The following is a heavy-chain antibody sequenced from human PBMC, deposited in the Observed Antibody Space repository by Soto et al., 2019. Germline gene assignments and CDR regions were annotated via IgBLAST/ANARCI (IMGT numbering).Heavy chain of an antibody. J-gene: IGHJ6*02. CDR1: GGSISSSNW. Sequence: PSETLSLTCAVSGGSISSSNWWSWVRQPPGKGLEWIGEIYHSGSTNYNPSLKSRVTISVDKSKNQFSLKLSSVTAADTAVYYCASLLDSGYDSDYYYGMDVWGQGTTVTVSS. CDR2: IYHSGST. V-gene: IGHV4-4*02. D-gene: IGHD5-12*01. CDR3: ASLLDSGYDSDYYYGMDV.